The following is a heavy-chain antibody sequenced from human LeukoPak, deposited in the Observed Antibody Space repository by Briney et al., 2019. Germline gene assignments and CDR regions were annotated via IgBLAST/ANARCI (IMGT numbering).Heavy chain of an antibody. J-gene: IGHJ4*02. CDR2: IYSGGST. CDR1: GFTFSSYA. Sequence: GGSLRLSCAASGFTFSSYAMSWVRQAPGKGLEWVSVIYSGGSTYYADSVKGRFTISRHNSKNTLYLQMNSLRAEDTAVYYCARVSVGDYDILTGYYRHPYFFDYWGQGTLVTVSS. D-gene: IGHD3-9*01. CDR3: ARVSVGDYDILTGYYRHPYFFDY. V-gene: IGHV3-53*04.